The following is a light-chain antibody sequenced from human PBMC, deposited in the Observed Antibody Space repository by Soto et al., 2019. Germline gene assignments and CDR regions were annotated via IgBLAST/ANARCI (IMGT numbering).Light chain of an antibody. CDR1: QTVSNNY. J-gene: IGKJ2*01. V-gene: IGKV3-20*01. CDR3: QQYGSSPPYT. Sequence: EVVLTQSPGTLSLSPGERATLSCRASQTVSNNYLAWYQQKPGQAPRLLIFGSSDRATGIPDRFSGSGSGTDFTLTISRLEPEDFAVDYCQQYGSSPPYTLGQGTKLEIK. CDR2: GSS.